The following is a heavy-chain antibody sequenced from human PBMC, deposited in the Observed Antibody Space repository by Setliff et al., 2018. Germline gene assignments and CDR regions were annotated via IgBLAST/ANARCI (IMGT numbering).Heavy chain of an antibody. J-gene: IGHJ6*02. V-gene: IGHV3-11*04. CDR2: INHSGSTI. Sequence: LSLTCAVYGGSFSGYYWSWIRQPPGKGLEWIGEINHSGSTIYYADSVKGRFTISRDNAKNSLYLQMNSLRAEDTAVYYCARAMTTYYNFWSGYGHYYGMDVWGQGTTVTV. D-gene: IGHD3-3*01. CDR1: GGSFSGYY. CDR3: ARAMTTYYNFWSGYGHYYGMDV.